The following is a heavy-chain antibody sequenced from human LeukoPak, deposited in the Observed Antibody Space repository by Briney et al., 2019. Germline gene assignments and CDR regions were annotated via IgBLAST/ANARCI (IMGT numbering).Heavy chain of an antibody. CDR1: GGSFSGYY. D-gene: IGHD3-3*01. CDR2: INHSGST. Sequence: PSETLSLTCAVYGGSFSGYYWSWICQPPGKGLEWIGEINHSGSTNYNPSLKSRVTISVDTSKNQFSLKLSSVTAADTAVYYCARGATRFWSGYYGRDFDYWGQGTLVTVSS. J-gene: IGHJ4*02. V-gene: IGHV4-34*01. CDR3: ARGATRFWSGYYGRDFDY.